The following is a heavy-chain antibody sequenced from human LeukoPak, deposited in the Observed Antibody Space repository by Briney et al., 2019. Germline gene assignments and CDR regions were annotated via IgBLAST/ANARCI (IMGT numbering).Heavy chain of an antibody. CDR1: GFTLSTNA. J-gene: IGHJ4*02. D-gene: IGHD1-26*01. Sequence: GGSLGLSCLTSGFTLSTNAMSWVRQAPGKGLEWISGISGSGASTYYADSVKGRFTISRDDSRNTLYLQMNSLRGDDTAVYYCAKDVGKWESLHFFDYWGQGTLVTVSS. CDR2: ISGSGAST. V-gene: IGHV3-23*01. CDR3: AKDVGKWESLHFFDY.